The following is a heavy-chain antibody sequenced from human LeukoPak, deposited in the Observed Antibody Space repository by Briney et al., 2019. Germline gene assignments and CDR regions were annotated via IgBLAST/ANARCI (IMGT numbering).Heavy chain of an antibody. CDR2: INPSGGST. J-gene: IGHJ4*02. V-gene: IGHV1-46*01. D-gene: IGHD1-26*01. CDR3: ARDLSSGSYYVASDY. Sequence: ASVKVSCKAYGGTFSSYGISWVRQVPGQGLEWMGIINPSGGSTSYAQKFQGRVTMTRDTSTSTVYMELSSLRSEDTAVYYCARDLSSGSYYVASDYWGQGTLVTVSS. CDR1: GGTFSSYG.